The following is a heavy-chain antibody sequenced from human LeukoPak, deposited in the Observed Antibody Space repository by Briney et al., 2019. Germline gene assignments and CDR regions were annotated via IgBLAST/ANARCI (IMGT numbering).Heavy chain of an antibody. CDR1: GGSFSSSSYY. J-gene: IGHJ5*02. Sequence: PSETLSLTCTVSGGSFSSSSYYWGWIRQPPGKGLEWIGSIYYSGSTYYKPSLKSRVTISVDTSKNQFSLKLSSVTAADMAVYYCARYGPRAKTAAIDRRNSNWFDPWGQGTLVTVSS. V-gene: IGHV4-39*07. CDR3: ARYGPRAKTAAIDRRNSNWFDP. CDR2: IYYSGST. D-gene: IGHD2-2*01.